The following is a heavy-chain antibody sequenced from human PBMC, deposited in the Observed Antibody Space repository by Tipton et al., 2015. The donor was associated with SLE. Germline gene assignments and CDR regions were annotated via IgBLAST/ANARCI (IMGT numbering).Heavy chain of an antibody. J-gene: IGHJ4*02. CDR3: AKGPEWLSY. CDR2: INWDSDII. V-gene: IGHV3-9*01. D-gene: IGHD3-3*01. CDR1: GLTFHDYA. Sequence: SLRLSCAASGLTFHDYAMHWVRQAPGKGLEWVSSINWDSDIIGYAGSVKGRFTISRDNAKNSLYLQMDSLRAEDTAFHYCAKGPEWLSYWGQGTLVTVSS.